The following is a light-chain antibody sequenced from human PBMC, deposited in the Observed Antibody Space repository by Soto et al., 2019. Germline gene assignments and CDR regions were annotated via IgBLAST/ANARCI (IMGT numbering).Light chain of an antibody. V-gene: IGLV2-14*01. CDR2: EVT. CDR1: SSDVGAYNF. J-gene: IGLJ3*02. CDR3: SSYTTSNTWV. Sequence: QSVLTQPASVSGSPGQSITISCTGTSSDVGAYNFVSWYQQHPGKAPKLMIYEVTKRPSGVSNRFSASKSGNTASLTISGLQAEDEADYYCSSYTTSNTWVFGGGTQLTVL.